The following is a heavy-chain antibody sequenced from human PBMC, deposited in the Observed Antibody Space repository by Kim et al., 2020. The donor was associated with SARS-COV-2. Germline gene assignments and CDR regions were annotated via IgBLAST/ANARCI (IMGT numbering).Heavy chain of an antibody. CDR3: ARDVGTGRHDC. J-gene: IGHJ4*02. CDR2: R. D-gene: IGHD1-26*01. V-gene: IGHV3-7*01. Sequence: RHSGGSVSGRFTISRDNAKNSVYLQLNSLRAEDAAMYYCARDVGTGRHDCWGQGTLVTVSS.